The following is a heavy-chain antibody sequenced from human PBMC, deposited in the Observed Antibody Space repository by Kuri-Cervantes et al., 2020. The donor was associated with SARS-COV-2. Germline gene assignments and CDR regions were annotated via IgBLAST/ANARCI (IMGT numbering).Heavy chain of an antibody. CDR3: ARVKYYDFWSGYSDEGAFDY. D-gene: IGHD3-3*01. J-gene: IGHJ4*02. CDR2: IIPIFGTA. Sequence: GGSLRLSCKASGGTFSSYAISWVRQAPGQGLEWMGGIIPIFGTANYAQKFQGRVTITADESTSTAYMELSGLRSEDTAVYYCARVKYYDFWSGYSDEGAFDYWGQGTLVTVSS. V-gene: IGHV1-69*01. CDR1: GGTFSSYA.